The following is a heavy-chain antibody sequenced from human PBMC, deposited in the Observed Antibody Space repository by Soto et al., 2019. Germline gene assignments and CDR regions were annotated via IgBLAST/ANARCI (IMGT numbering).Heavy chain of an antibody. D-gene: IGHD3-10*01. CDR2: ISSSSSYI. Sequence: GGSLRLSCAASGFTFSGHWMSWVRQAPGKGLEWVSSISSSSSYIYYADSVKGRFTISRDNAKNSLYLQMNSLRAEDTAVYYCAREKVPIQRYNWFDPWGQGTLVTVSS. CDR1: GFTFSGHW. V-gene: IGHV3-21*01. J-gene: IGHJ5*02. CDR3: AREKVPIQRYNWFDP.